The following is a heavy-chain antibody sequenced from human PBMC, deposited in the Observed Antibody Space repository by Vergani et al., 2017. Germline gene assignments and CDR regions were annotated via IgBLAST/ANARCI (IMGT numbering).Heavy chain of an antibody. V-gene: IGHV3-30*03. J-gene: IGHJ4*02. D-gene: IGHD6-6*01. CDR2: ISYDGSNK. CDR3: ARHVPPRKYSSSSPDY. CDR1: GFTFSSYG. Sequence: QVQLVESGGGVVQPGRSLRLSCADSGFTFSSYGMHWVRQAPGKGLEWVAVISYDGSNKYYADSVKGRFTISRDNSKNTLYLQMNSLRAEDTAVYYCARHVPPRKYSSSSPDYWGQGTLVTVSS.